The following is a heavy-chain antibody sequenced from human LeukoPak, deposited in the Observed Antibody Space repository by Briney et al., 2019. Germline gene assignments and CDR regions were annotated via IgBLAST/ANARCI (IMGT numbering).Heavy chain of an antibody. J-gene: IGHJ3*01. CDR2: INANSGDT. D-gene: IGHD3-10*01. Sequence: ASVKVSCKASGHTFTGYYMHWVRQAPGQGLEWMGWINANSGDTNYAQKFQGRVTMTRDTSISTAYMELSRLRSDDTAVNYCARETASGAFDVWGQGTMVTVSS. V-gene: IGHV1-2*02. CDR3: ARETASGAFDV. CDR1: GHTFTGYY.